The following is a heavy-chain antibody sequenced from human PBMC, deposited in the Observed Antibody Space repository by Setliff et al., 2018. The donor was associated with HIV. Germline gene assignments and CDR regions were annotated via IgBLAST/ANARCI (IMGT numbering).Heavy chain of an antibody. V-gene: IGHV4-38-2*02. CDR1: GYSISSGYY. CDR3: ARKTTSGYNWFDP. CDR2: IYHSGST. Sequence: SETLSLTCTVSGYSISSGYYWGWIRQPPGKVLEWIANIYHSGSTYYNPSLKSRLTISVDTSTNQFSLTLTSMTAADSAVYFCARKTTSGYNWFDPWGQGTLVTVSS. J-gene: IGHJ5*02. D-gene: IGHD6-19*01.